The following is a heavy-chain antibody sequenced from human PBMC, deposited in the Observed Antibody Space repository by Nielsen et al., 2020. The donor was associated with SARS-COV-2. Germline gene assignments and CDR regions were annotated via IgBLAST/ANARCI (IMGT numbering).Heavy chain of an antibody. Sequence: GESLKISCAASGFTFSSYSMNWVRQASGKGLEWLGRIRSKANDYATEYAASVKGRVIISRDDSKNTAYLLMNSLKIDDTAVYYCTRVNPTSGSWFDAFDIWGQGTLVTVSS. CDR3: TRVNPTSGSWFDAFDI. CDR1: GFTFSSYS. V-gene: IGHV3-73*01. CDR2: IRSKANDYAT. J-gene: IGHJ3*02. D-gene: IGHD1-26*01.